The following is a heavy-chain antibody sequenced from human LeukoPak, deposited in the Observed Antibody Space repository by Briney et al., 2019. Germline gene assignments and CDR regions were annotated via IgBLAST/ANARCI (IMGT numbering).Heavy chain of an antibody. CDR2: ISAYNGNT. V-gene: IGHV1-18*01. J-gene: IGHJ4*02. D-gene: IGHD2-15*01. Sequence: ASVKVSCKASGYTLTSYGISWVRQAPGQGLEWMGWISAYNGNTNYAQKLQGRVTMTTDTSTSTAYMELRSLRSDDTAVYYCARYCSGGSCYEIHDYWGQGTLVTVSS. CDR1: GYTLTSYG. CDR3: ARYCSGGSCYEIHDY.